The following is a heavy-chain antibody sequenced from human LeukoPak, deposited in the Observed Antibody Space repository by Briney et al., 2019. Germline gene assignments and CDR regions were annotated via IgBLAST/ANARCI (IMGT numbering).Heavy chain of an antibody. V-gene: IGHV3-30*02. D-gene: IGHD3-22*01. CDR2: IRYDGSNK. CDR1: GFTFSSYG. Sequence: TGGSLRLSCAASGFTFSSYGMHWVRQAPGKGLEWVAFIRYDGSNKYYADSVKGRFTISRDNSKNTLYLQMNSLRAEDTAVYYCAKDTPRGVGVVITGGFFDYWGQGTLVTVSS. J-gene: IGHJ4*02. CDR3: AKDTPRGVGVVITGGFFDY.